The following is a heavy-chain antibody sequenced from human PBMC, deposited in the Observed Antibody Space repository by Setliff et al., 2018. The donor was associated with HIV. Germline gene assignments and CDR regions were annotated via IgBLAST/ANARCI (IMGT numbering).Heavy chain of an antibody. V-gene: IGHV1-18*01. Sequence: ASVKVSCKASGYTFTSYGINWVRQAPGQGLEWMGWISTYNGNTVYAQNLQGRITMTTGTSTSTVYMELRSLRSDDTAVYYCARDEGANCGGDCYNHDAFDIWGQGTKVTVSS. J-gene: IGHJ3*02. CDR3: ARDEGANCGGDCYNHDAFDI. CDR1: GYTFTSYG. CDR2: ISTYNGNT. D-gene: IGHD2-21*02.